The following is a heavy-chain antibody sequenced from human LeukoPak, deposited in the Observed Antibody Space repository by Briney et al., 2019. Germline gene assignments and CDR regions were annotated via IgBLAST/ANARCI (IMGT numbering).Heavy chain of an antibody. CDR1: GFTFSSYS. CDR2: ISSSSSYI. CDR3: ARDSGMTTVTTADY. V-gene: IGHV3-21*01. J-gene: IGHJ4*02. Sequence: GGSLRLSCAASGFTFSSYSMNWVRQAPGKGVEWVSSISSSSSYIYYADSVKGRFTISRDNAKNSLYLQMNSLRAEDTAVYYCARDSGMTTVTTADYWGQGTLVTVSS. D-gene: IGHD4-17*01.